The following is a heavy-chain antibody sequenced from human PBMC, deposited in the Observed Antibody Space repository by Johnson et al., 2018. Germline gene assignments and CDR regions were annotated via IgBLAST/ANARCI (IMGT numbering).Heavy chain of an antibody. V-gene: IGHV3-30-3*01. CDR3: ARGCLAYVGYGCFQD. Sequence: VQLLESGGGVVQPGRSLRLSCSASGFTFSIYAMHWVRQAPGKGLEWVAVISHDGSNKYYGDSVKGRFTISRDKAKNTLYLQMNSLIIEDTALYYCARGCLAYVGYGCFQDWGQGTLVTVSS. CDR1: GFTFSIYA. J-gene: IGHJ1*01. D-gene: IGHD5-12*01. CDR2: ISHDGSNK.